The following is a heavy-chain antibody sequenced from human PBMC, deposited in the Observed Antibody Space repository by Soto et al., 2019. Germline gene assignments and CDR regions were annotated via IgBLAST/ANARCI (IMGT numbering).Heavy chain of an antibody. CDR2: ISGSGATT. V-gene: IGHV3-23*01. CDR3: TKGGIPRRYNIPKVDFDY. Sequence: EVHLLESGGDLVQRGGSLRLSCAASGFIFSNYAMSWVRQAPGKGLEWVSAISGSGATTYYPDSVKGRFTISRDNSKNTLYLQMNILRAEDTAVYYCTKGGIPRRYNIPKVDFDYWGQGSLVTVSS. D-gene: IGHD1-1*01. CDR1: GFIFSNYA. J-gene: IGHJ4*02.